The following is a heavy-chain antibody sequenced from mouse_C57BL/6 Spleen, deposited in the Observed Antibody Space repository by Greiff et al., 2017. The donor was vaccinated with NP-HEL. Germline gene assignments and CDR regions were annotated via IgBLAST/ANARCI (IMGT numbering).Heavy chain of an antibody. Sequence: VQLQQSGPELVKPGASVKISCKASGYTFTDYYMNWVKQSHGKSLEWIGDINPNNGGTSYNQKFKGKATLTVDKSSSTAYMELRSLTSEDSAVYYCARSGITTVLGDYWGQGTTLTVSS. CDR2: INPNNGGT. D-gene: IGHD1-1*01. V-gene: IGHV1-26*01. CDR3: ARSGITTVLGDY. CDR1: GYTFTDYY. J-gene: IGHJ2*01.